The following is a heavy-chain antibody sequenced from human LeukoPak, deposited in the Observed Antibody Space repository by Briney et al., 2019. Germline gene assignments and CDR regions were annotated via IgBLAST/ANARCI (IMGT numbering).Heavy chain of an antibody. CDR3: ARGTYYDFWSGRTYFDY. Sequence: ASVKVSCKASGGTFSSYAISWVRQAPGQGLEWMGGIIPIFGTANYAQKFQGRVTITADESTSTAYMELSSLRSEDTAVYYCARGTYYDFWSGRTYFDYWGQGTLVTVSP. J-gene: IGHJ4*02. D-gene: IGHD3-3*01. V-gene: IGHV1-69*13. CDR2: IIPIFGTA. CDR1: GGTFSSYA.